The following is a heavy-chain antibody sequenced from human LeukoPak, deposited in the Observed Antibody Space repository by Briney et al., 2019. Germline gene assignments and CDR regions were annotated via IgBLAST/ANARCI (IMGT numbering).Heavy chain of an antibody. CDR1: GGSISSSSYY. Sequence: PSETLSLTCTVSGGSISSSSYYWGWIRQPPGKGLEWIGSIYYSGSTYYNPSLKSRVTISVDTSKNQFSLKLSSVTAADTAVYYCARHERHATKFVVVVAAADYWSQGTLVTVSS. J-gene: IGHJ4*02. CDR3: ARHERHATKFVVVVAAADY. CDR2: IYYSGST. V-gene: IGHV4-39*01. D-gene: IGHD2-15*01.